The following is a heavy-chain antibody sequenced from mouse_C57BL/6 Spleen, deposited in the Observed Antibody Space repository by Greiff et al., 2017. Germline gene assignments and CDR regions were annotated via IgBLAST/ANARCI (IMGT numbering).Heavy chain of an antibody. CDR1: GYTFTDYN. CDR2: INPNNGGT. Sequence: DVQLQESGPELVKPGASVKMSCKASGYTFTDYNMHWVKQSHGKSLEWIGYINPNNGGTSYNQKFKGKATLTVNKSSSTAYMELRSLTSEDSAVYYCARSHYGSSWDYWGQGTTLTVSS. CDR3: ARSHYGSSWDY. V-gene: IGHV1-22*01. D-gene: IGHD1-1*01. J-gene: IGHJ2*01.